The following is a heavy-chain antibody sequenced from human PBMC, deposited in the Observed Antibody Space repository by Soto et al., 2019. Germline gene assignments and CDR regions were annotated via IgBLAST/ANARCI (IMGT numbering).Heavy chain of an antibody. D-gene: IGHD1-1*01. J-gene: IGHJ6*03. CDR2: TYYKSKWYY. Sequence: QTLSLPFDISGDSVSNNSAGWNWIRQTPSRGLEWLGRTYYKSKWYYTYAASVKSRITVSPDTSKNQFSLQLTSVTPEDTAVYYCARGSWDDVSGHYYMDVWDKGTTVTVS. CDR1: GDSVSNNSAG. CDR3: ARGSWDDVSGHYYMDV. V-gene: IGHV6-1*01.